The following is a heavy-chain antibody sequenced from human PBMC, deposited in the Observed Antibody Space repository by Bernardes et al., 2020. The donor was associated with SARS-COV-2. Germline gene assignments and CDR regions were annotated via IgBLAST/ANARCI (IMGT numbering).Heavy chain of an antibody. J-gene: IGHJ4*02. CDR3: ASSPYNWNYHFDY. Sequence: SETLSLTCTVSGVSMTRSSYYWGWIRQPPGKGLEWIGTIYYSGSTYYSPSLKSRVTLSVDTSRNQFSLRLKSVTAADTAVYYCASSPYNWNYHFDYWGQGTLVTVSS. CDR2: IYYSGST. V-gene: IGHV4-39*01. D-gene: IGHD1-7*01. CDR1: GVSMTRSSYY.